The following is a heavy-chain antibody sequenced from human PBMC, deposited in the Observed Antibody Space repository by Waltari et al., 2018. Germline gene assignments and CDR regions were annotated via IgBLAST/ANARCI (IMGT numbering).Heavy chain of an antibody. CDR1: GYLSSCGDY. CDR3: TTNGLGYCTSATCRRFDY. J-gene: IGHJ4*02. CDR2: IYHGGDT. D-gene: IGHD2-2*01. V-gene: IGHV4-38-2*01. Sequence: QVQLQESGPGLVKPSETLSLTCAVSGYLSSCGDYWAWVRQPPGKGLDWIATIYHGGDTFYNPSLKSRLTISLDTSKNQFSLSLTSVTAADTAVYFCTTNGLGYCTSATCRRFDYWGQGTVVTVSS.